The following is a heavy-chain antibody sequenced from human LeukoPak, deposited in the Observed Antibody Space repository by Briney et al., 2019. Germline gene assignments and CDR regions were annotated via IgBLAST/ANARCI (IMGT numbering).Heavy chain of an antibody. D-gene: IGHD5-12*01. J-gene: IGHJ2*01. CDR1: GFTFSSYA. Sequence: GGSLRLSCAASGFTFSSYAMSWVRQAPGKGLEWVSAISGSGGSTYYADSVKGRFTISRDNSKNTLYLQMNSLRAEDTAVYYCAKDQIGYSGYDIWYFDLWGRGTLVTVSS. V-gene: IGHV3-23*01. CDR3: AKDQIGYSGYDIWYFDL. CDR2: ISGSGGST.